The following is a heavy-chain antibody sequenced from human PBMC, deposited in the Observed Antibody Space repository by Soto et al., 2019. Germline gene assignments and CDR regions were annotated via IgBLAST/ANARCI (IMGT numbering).Heavy chain of an antibody. CDR2: MSGDGKTI. Sequence: GSLRLSCAASGFTFSNYFMHWVRQVPGEGLVWVSRMSGDGKTISYADSVKGRFTISRDNAKNTLYLQMNSLRVEDTAVYYCARTYVPGIAGFDPWGQGTLVTVSS. V-gene: IGHV3-74*01. D-gene: IGHD1-1*01. CDR1: GFTFSNYF. CDR3: ARTYVPGIAGFDP. J-gene: IGHJ5*02.